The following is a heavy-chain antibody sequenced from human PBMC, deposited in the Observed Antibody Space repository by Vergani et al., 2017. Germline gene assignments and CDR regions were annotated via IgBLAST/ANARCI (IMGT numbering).Heavy chain of an antibody. J-gene: IGHJ3*02. CDR2: IRNKANDYTT. V-gene: IGHV3-72*01. Sequence: EVLLVESGGGLVQPGGSLRLSCAASGFIFSDHYMDWVRQAPGKGLEWVGRIRNKANDYTTQYAASVKGRFTISRDDSKSIAYLQMNNLQTEDTAMYYCVRDQVTMLRGSDALDIWGQGTMVTVSS. D-gene: IGHD3-10*01. CDR1: GFIFSDHY. CDR3: VRDQVTMLRGSDALDI.